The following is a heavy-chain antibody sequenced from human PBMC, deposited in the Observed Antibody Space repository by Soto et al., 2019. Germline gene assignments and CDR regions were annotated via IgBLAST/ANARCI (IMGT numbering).Heavy chain of an antibody. CDR1: GGTFSSYT. CDR2: IIPILGIA. Sequence: ASVKVSCKASGGTFSSYTISWVRQAPGQGLEWMGRIIPILGIANYAQKFQGRVMITADKSTSTAYMEVRSLRSEDTAVYYSARDGEAAAAFDSWGQGTLVTVSS. D-gene: IGHD6-13*01. J-gene: IGHJ4*02. V-gene: IGHV1-69*04. CDR3: ARDGEAAAAFDS.